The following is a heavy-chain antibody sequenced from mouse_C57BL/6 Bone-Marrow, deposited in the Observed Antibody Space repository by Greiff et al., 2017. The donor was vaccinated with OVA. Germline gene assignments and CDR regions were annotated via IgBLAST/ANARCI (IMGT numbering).Heavy chain of an antibody. CDR3: ARGGYYDYGGWYFDV. Sequence: QVQLKQSGAELVKPGASVKLSCKASGYTFTSYWMHWVQQRPGRGLEWIGRIDPNSGGTKYNEKLKSKATLTVDKPSSTAYMQLSSLTSEDSAVYYCARGGYYDYGGWYFDVWGTGTTVTVSS. V-gene: IGHV1-72*01. CDR2: IDPNSGGT. J-gene: IGHJ1*03. D-gene: IGHD2-4*01. CDR1: GYTFTSYW.